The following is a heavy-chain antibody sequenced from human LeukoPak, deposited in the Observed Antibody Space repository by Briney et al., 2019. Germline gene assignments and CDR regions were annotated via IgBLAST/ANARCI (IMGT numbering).Heavy chain of an antibody. CDR2: INHSGST. J-gene: IGHJ4*02. CDR3: ASLHYYDSSGYYYHDY. D-gene: IGHD3-22*01. Sequence: PSETLSLTCAVYAGSFSGYYWSWIRQPPGKGLEWIGEINHSGSTNYNPSLKSRVTISVDTSKNQFSLKLSSVTAADTAVYYCASLHYYDSSGYYYHDYWGQGTLVTVSS. CDR1: AGSFSGYY. V-gene: IGHV4-34*01.